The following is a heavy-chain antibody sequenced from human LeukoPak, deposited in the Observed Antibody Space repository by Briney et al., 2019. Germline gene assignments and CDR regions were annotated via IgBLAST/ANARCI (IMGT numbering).Heavy chain of an antibody. CDR3: ARDLIVGVTGAFDL. D-gene: IGHD1-26*01. CDR1: GYTFTSYY. J-gene: IGHJ3*01. Sequence: ASVKVSCKASGYTFTSYYMHWVRQAPGQGLERMGIINPSGGSTSYAQKFQGRVTMTRDTSTSTVYMELSSLAPEDTAVYDCARDLIVGVTGAFDLWGQGTMVTVSS. V-gene: IGHV1-46*01. CDR2: INPSGGST.